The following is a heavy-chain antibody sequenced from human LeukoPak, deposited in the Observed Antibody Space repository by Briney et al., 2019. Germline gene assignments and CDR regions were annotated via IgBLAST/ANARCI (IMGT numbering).Heavy chain of an antibody. CDR2: INHSGST. CDR3: VRGAIVVVPAASYDY. J-gene: IGHJ4*02. D-gene: IGHD2-2*01. Sequence: SETLSLTCAVYGGSFSGYYWSWLRQPPGKGLEWIGEINHSGSTNYNPSLKSRVTISVDTSKNQFSLKLSSVTAADTAVYYCVRGAIVVVPAASYDYWGQGTLVTVSS. V-gene: IGHV4-34*01. CDR1: GGSFSGYY.